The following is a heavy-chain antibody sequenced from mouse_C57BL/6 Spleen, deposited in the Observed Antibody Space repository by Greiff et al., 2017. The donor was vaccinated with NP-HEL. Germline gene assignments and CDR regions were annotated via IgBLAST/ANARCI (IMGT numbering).Heavy chain of an antibody. Sequence: QVQLQQPGAELVMPGASVKLSCKASGYTFTSYWMHWVKQRPGQGLEWIGEIDPSDSYTNYNQKFKGKSTLTVDKSSSTAYMQLSSLTSEDSAVYYCAIKEYAMDYWGQGTSVTVSS. CDR1: GYTFTSYW. J-gene: IGHJ4*01. V-gene: IGHV1-69*01. CDR3: AIKEYAMDY. D-gene: IGHD1-3*01. CDR2: IDPSDSYT.